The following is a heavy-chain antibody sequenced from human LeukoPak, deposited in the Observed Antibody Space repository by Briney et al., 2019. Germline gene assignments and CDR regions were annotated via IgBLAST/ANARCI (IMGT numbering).Heavy chain of an antibody. D-gene: IGHD3-3*01. CDR2: ISGSGGST. J-gene: IGHJ6*03. V-gene: IGHV3-23*01. Sequence: GGSLRLSCAASGFTFSSYSMSWVRQAPGKGLERVSAISGSGGSTYYADSVKGRFTISRDNSKNTLYLQMNSLRAEDTAVYYCAKERPLSSYDFWSGYYPGYYYMDVWGKGTTVTVSS. CDR1: GFTFSSYS. CDR3: AKERPLSSYDFWSGYYPGYYYMDV.